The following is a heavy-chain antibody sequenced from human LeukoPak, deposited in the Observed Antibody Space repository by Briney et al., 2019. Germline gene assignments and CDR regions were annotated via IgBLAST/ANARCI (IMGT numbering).Heavy chain of an antibody. J-gene: IGHJ6*02. CDR3: ASRYSSGWVYYYYYYGMDV. CDR2: IYYSGST. D-gene: IGHD6-19*01. V-gene: IGHV4-39*01. CDR1: GGSISSSSYY. Sequence: SETLSLTCTVSGGSISSSSYYWGWIRQPPGKGLEWIGSIYYSGSTYYNPSLKSRVTISVDTSKNQFSLKLSSVTAADTAVYYCASRYSSGWVYYYYYYGMDVWGQGTTVTVSS.